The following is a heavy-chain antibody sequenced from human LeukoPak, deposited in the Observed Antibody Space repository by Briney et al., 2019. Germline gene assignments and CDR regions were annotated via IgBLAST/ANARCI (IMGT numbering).Heavy chain of an antibody. D-gene: IGHD3-16*01. V-gene: IGHV3-23*01. CDR2: ISGSGDNT. CDR1: GFTFTSYA. J-gene: IGHJ4*02. CDR3: AKEGGYYLDY. Sequence: GGSLRLSCAASGFTFTSYAMSWVRQAPGKGLEWVSAISGSGDNTYYADSVKGRFTISRDNSKNTLYLQLSSLRAEDTAVYYCAKEGGYYLDYWGRGTLVTVSS.